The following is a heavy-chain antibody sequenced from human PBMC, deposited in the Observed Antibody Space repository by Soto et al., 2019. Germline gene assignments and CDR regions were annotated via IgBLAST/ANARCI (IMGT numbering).Heavy chain of an antibody. D-gene: IGHD5-12*01. CDR1: GGSISSGGYS. J-gene: IGHJ4*02. CDR3: AAGGGLPRYY. Sequence: QLQLQESGSGLVKPSQTLSLTCAVSGGSISSGGYSWSWIRQPPGKGLEWIGYIYHSGRTYYNPSLKSRVTISVDRSNNQFSLKLSSVTAADTAVYCCAAGGGLPRYYWGQGTLVTVSS. CDR2: IYHSGRT. V-gene: IGHV4-30-2*01.